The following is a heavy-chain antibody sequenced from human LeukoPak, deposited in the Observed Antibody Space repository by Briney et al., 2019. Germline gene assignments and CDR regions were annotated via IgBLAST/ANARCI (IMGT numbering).Heavy chain of an antibody. J-gene: IGHJ3*02. CDR3: ARGAFYYDSSGSPDI. CDR2: IWYDGSKK. CDR1: GFXFSSYG. V-gene: IGHV3-33*01. Sequence: PGGSLRLSCAASGFXFSSYGIHWVRQAPGKGLEWVAVIWYDGSKKYYADSVKGRFTISRDNTKNTLYLQMDSLRAEGTAVFYCARGAFYYDSSGSPDIWGQGTMVTVSS. D-gene: IGHD3-22*01.